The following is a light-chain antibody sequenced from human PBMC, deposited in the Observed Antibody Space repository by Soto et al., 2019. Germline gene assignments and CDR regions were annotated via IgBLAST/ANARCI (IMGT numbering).Light chain of an antibody. J-gene: IGKJ3*01. Sequence: EIVLTQSPGTLSLSPGERATVSCRASQSVSSSYLARYQQKPGQAPRLLIYGASSRATGIPDRFSGSGSGTDFTLTISRLEPEDFAVYYCQQYGSSLFTFGPGTKVDIK. CDR3: QQYGSSLFT. CDR2: GAS. CDR1: QSVSSSY. V-gene: IGKV3-20*01.